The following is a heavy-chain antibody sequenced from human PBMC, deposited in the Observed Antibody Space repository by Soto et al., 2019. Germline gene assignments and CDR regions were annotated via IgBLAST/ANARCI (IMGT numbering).Heavy chain of an antibody. CDR1: GFTFSSYG. J-gene: IGHJ6*03. CDR2: IWYDGSNK. CDR3: ARDSLRYCSSTSCGYMDV. Sequence: GGSLRLSCAASGFTFSSYGMHWVRQAPGKGLEWVAVIWYDGSNKYYADSVKGRFTISRDNSKNTLYLQMNSLRAEDTAVYYCARDSLRYCSSTSCGYMDVWGKGTTVTVSS. D-gene: IGHD2-2*01. V-gene: IGHV3-33*01.